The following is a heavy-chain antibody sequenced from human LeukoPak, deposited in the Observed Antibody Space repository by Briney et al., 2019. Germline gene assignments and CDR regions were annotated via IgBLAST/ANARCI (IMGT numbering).Heavy chain of an antibody. D-gene: IGHD1-14*01. CDR2: INHSGST. V-gene: IGHV4-34*01. J-gene: IGHJ4*02. Sequence: SETLSLTCAVYGGSFSGYYWSWIRQPPGKGLEWIGEINHSGSTNYNPSLKSRVIISVDTSKNQFSLKLSSVTAADTAVYYCARRTTNFDYWGQGTLVTVSS. CDR3: ARRTTNFDY. CDR1: GGSFSGYY.